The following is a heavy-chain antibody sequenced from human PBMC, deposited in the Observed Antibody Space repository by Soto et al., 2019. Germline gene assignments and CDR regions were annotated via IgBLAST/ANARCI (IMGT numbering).Heavy chain of an antibody. Sequence: GGSLRLSCAASGFTFSSYWMSWVRQAPGKGLEWVANIKQDGSEKYYVDSVKGRFTISRDNAKNSLYLQMNSLRAEDTAVYYCARVEGPIAAAGGIYDYWGQGTLVTVSS. CDR2: IKQDGSEK. CDR1: GFTFSSYW. D-gene: IGHD6-13*01. V-gene: IGHV3-7*01. J-gene: IGHJ4*02. CDR3: ARVEGPIAAAGGIYDY.